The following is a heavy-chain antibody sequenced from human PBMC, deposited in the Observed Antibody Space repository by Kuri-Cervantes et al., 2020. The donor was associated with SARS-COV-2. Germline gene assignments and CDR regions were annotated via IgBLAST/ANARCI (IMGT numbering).Heavy chain of an antibody. J-gene: IGHJ4*02. CDR3: ARGLSLEWLLPHFDY. CDR1: GFTISSNY. CDR2: IYSGGST. V-gene: IGHV3-66*01. D-gene: IGHD3-3*01. Sequence: GGSLRLSCAASGFTISSNYMSWVRQAPGKGLEWVSVIYSGGSTYYADSVKGRFTISRDNAKNSLYLQMNSLRAEDTAVYYCARGLSLEWLLPHFDYWGQGTLVTVSS.